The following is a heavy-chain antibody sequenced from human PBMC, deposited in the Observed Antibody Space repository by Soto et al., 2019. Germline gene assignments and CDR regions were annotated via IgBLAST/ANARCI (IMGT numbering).Heavy chain of an antibody. CDR1: GFTFSSYA. CDR3: AKHGEYDSSGYYYFDY. V-gene: IGHV3-23*01. J-gene: IGHJ4*02. D-gene: IGHD3-22*01. CDR2: ISGSGGST. Sequence: GGSLRLSCAASGFTFSSYAMSWVRQAPGKGLEWVSAISGSGGSTYYADSVKGRFTISRDNSKNTLYLQMNSLRAEDTAVYYCAKHGEYDSSGYYYFDYWGQGTLVTVSS.